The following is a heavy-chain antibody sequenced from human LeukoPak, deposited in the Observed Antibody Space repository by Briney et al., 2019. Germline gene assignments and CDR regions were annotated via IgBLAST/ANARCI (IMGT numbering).Heavy chain of an antibody. V-gene: IGHV3-64D*06. CDR2: ISSNGGTT. CDR3: VKAVLGQWLASDY. J-gene: IGHJ4*02. D-gene: IGHD6-19*01. CDR1: GFTFSSHA. Sequence: GSLLLSCSASGFTFSSHAMHWVRQAPGKGLEYVSAISSNGGTTYYADSVKGKFTISRDNSKSTLYLQMSSLRAEDTAVYYCVKAVLGQWLASDYWGQGTLVTVSS.